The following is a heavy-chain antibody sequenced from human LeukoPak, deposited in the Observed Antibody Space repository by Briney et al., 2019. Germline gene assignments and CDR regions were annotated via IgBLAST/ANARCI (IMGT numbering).Heavy chain of an antibody. V-gene: IGHV1-2*02. CDR3: ARAQGYTYGSDYFDY. CDR1: GYTFTGYY. J-gene: IGHJ4*02. Sequence: GASVKVSCKASGYTFTGYYMHWVRQAPGQGLEWMGWINPNSCGTDFAQKFQGRVTMTRDTSISTAYMELTRLKSDDTAVYYCARAQGYTYGSDYFDYWGQGTLVTVSS. D-gene: IGHD5-18*01. CDR2: INPNSCGT.